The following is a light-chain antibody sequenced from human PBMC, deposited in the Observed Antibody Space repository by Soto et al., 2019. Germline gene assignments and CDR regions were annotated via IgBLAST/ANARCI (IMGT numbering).Light chain of an antibody. Sequence: EIVMTQSPATLSVSRGERATRCCRASQSVSSDLAWYHQKPGQAPRLLIYGASTRATGIPARFSGSGSGTEFTLTINSLQSEDFAVYYCQQYNNWPRTFGQGTKVDIK. CDR3: QQYNNWPRT. CDR2: GAS. J-gene: IGKJ1*01. CDR1: QSVSSD. V-gene: IGKV3-15*01.